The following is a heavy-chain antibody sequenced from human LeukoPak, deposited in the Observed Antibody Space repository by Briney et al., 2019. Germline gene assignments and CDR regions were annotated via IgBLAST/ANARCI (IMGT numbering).Heavy chain of an antibody. Sequence: PSETLSLTCTVSGGSISSSSYYWGWIRQPPGKGLEWIGYIFYSGSTNYNPSLKSRVTISVDTSKNQFSLKLSSVTAADTAVYYCATGTYYLRENYFDYWGQGTLVTVSS. CDR1: GGSISSSSYY. D-gene: IGHD1-26*01. V-gene: IGHV4-61*05. J-gene: IGHJ4*02. CDR3: ATGTYYLRENYFDY. CDR2: IFYSGST.